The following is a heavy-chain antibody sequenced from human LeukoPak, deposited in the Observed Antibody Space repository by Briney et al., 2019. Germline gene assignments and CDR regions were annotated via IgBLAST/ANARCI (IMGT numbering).Heavy chain of an antibody. Sequence: SVKVSCKASGGTFSSYAISWVRQAPGQGLEWMGGIIPIFGTANYAQKFQGRVTITADKSTSTAYMELSSLRSEDTAVYYCAREGVPAATYYYYYGMVVWGKGTTVTVSS. CDR1: GGTFSSYA. D-gene: IGHD2-2*01. J-gene: IGHJ6*04. CDR3: AREGVPAATYYYYYGMVV. CDR2: IIPIFGTA. V-gene: IGHV1-69*06.